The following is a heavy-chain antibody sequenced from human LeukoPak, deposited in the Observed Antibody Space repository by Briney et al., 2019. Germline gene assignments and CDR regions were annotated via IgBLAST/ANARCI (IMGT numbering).Heavy chain of an antibody. Sequence: GGSLRLSCAASGFSFRSHWMSWVRQAPGKVLEWVANINQDGSEKYYVDSVKGRFTISRDNAKNSLYLQMNSLRAEDTAVYCCARDGVAEGIYFDCWGQGNLVTVSS. V-gene: IGHV3-7*01. CDR1: GFSFRSHW. D-gene: IGHD3-16*01. CDR2: INQDGSEK. CDR3: ARDGVAEGIYFDC. J-gene: IGHJ4*02.